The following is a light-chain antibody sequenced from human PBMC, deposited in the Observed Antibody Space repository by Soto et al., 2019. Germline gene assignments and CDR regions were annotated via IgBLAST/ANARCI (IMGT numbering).Light chain of an antibody. Sequence: EIVMTQSPATLSVSPGERATLSCRASQSVSSNLAWYQQKPGQAPRLLIYGASTRATGIPARFSGSGSGTEFTLTSSSLQSEDVAVYYCQQYNNWPPPLTFGGGSKVEIK. J-gene: IGKJ4*01. CDR3: QQYNNWPPPLT. V-gene: IGKV3-15*01. CDR1: QSVSSN. CDR2: GAS.